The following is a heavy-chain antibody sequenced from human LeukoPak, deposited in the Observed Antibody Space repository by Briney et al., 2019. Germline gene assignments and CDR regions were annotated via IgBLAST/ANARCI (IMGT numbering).Heavy chain of an antibody. J-gene: IGHJ2*01. V-gene: IGHV1-18*01. D-gene: IGHD3-22*01. Sequence: ASVKVSCKASGYTFTSYGISWVRQAPGQGLEWMGWISAYNGNTNYAQKLQGRVTITRDTSASTAYMELSSLRSEDTAVYYCARARSSGYYSYWYFDLWGRGTLVTVSS. CDR3: ARARSSGYYSYWYFDL. CDR1: GYTFTSYG. CDR2: ISAYNGNT.